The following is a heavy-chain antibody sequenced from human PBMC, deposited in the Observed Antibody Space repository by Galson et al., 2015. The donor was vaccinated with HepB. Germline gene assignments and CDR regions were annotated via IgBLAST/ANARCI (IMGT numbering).Heavy chain of an antibody. D-gene: IGHD1-7*01. J-gene: IGHJ4*02. Sequence: SLRLSCAASGFTFSNSAMHWVRQAPGKGLEWVAVISYDGSNKYYADSVKGRFTISRDNSKNTLYLQTNSLRDEDTAVYYCAKGDPGVTGTTYYWGQGTLVTVSS. CDR1: GFTFSNSA. V-gene: IGHV3-30*18. CDR3: AKGDPGVTGTTYY. CDR2: ISYDGSNK.